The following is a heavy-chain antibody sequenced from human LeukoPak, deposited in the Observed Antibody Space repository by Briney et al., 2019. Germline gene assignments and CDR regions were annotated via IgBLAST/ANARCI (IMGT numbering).Heavy chain of an antibody. CDR1: GFPFSSYG. D-gene: IGHD6-19*01. V-gene: IGHV3-30*18. CDR2: ISYDGSTK. Sequence: GRSLRLSCAASGFPFSSYGIHWVRQAPGKGLEWVAFISYDGSTKYYTDSVEGRFTISRDNSKNTLYVQMNSLRAEDTAVYYWAKDARWRSSVFRGGFDYWGQGALVTVSS. CDR3: AKDARWRSSVFRGGFDY. J-gene: IGHJ4*02.